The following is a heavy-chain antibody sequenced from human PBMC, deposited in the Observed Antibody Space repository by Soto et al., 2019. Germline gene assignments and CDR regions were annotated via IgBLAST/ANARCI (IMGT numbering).Heavy chain of an antibody. Sequence: ASVKVSCKISGNILTGLSMHWVRQAPGEVLEWMGGCDPEDGETVYAQKFQGRVTMTEDTYSDTAYMELSSLRSEDTAVYYCAIHSGFLEWQRYGLAGWAQGTTVTVSS. D-gene: IGHD3-3*01. CDR3: AIHSGFLEWQRYGLAG. CDR2: CDPEDGET. J-gene: IGHJ6*02. CDR1: GNILTGLS. V-gene: IGHV1-24*01.